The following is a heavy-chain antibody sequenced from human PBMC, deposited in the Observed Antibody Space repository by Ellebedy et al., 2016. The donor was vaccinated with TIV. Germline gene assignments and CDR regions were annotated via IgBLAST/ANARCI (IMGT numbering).Heavy chain of an antibody. V-gene: IGHV4-39*01. CDR2: IYYSGTL. CDR3: ASGGTYGGYETFDI. CDR1: GGSIKTPTYY. J-gene: IGHJ3*02. Sequence: MPSETLFLTCTVSGGSIKTPTYYWGWVRQPPGKGLEWIGTIYYSGTLYYNPSLQSRATVSIDTSKNQFSLKLTSVTASDTSVYYCASGGTYGGYETFDIWGQGTMVNVSS. D-gene: IGHD3-16*01.